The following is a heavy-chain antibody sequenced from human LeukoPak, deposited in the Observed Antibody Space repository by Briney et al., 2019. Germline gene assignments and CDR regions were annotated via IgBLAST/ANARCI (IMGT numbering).Heavy chain of an antibody. CDR2: IYSGGDT. CDR3: AKERNLEIAVAGTIFDY. CDR1: GFTVNSYY. V-gene: IGHV3-66*01. J-gene: IGHJ4*02. D-gene: IGHD6-19*01. Sequence: GGSLRLSCAASGFTVNSYYMGWVRQAPGKGLEWVSVIYSGGDTYYADSVKGRFTISRDNSKNMIYLEMSSLKAEDTAVYYCAKERNLEIAVAGTIFDYWGQGTLVTVSS.